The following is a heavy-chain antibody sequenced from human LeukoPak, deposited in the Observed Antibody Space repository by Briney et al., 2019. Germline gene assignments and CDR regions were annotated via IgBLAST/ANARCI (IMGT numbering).Heavy chain of an antibody. V-gene: IGHV3-23*01. J-gene: IGHJ4*02. CDR3: TRDLTEYVGVSAD. CDR1: GFFFSDSA. Sequence: GGSLRLSCAASGFFFSDSAMAWVRQAPGKGLEWVSTTTGRGDNTHYADSVKGRFTFSRDNSKNTLYLQMNSLGVDDTAVYYCTRDLTEYVGVSADWGQGTLVTVSS. D-gene: IGHD1-26*01. CDR2: TTGRGDNT.